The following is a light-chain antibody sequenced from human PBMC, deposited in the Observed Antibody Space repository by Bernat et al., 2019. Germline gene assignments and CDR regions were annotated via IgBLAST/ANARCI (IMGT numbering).Light chain of an antibody. Sequence: QSALTQPASVSGSPGQSITISCTGTSSDLGAYNYVSWYQQHPGKAPKLMISDVSNRPAGVSYRCSGTKSGNTASLTISGLHAEDEADYYCTSWTSTYVYVFGTGTKVTVL. CDR2: DVS. CDR3: TSWTSTYVYV. V-gene: IGLV2-14*03. CDR1: SSDLGAYNY. J-gene: IGLJ1*01.